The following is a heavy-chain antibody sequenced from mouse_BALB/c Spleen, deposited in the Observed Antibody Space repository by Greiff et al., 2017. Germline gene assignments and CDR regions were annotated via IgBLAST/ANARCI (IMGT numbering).Heavy chain of an antibody. CDR2: ISSGGSYT. V-gene: IGHV5-9-4*01. Sequence: EVMLVESGGGLVKPGGSLKLSCAASGFTFSSYAMSWVRQSPEKRLEWVAEISSGGSYTYYPDTVTGRFTISRDNAKNTLYLEMSSLRSEDTAMYYCARSYDVGDAMDYWGQGTSVTVSS. CDR3: ARSYDVGDAMDY. CDR1: GFTFSSYA. D-gene: IGHD2-12*01. J-gene: IGHJ4*01.